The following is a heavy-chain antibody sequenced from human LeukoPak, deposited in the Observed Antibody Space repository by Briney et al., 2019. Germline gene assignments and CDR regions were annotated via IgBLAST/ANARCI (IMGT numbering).Heavy chain of an antibody. CDR2: ISGSGGST. CDR3: AKRITMIVDYYYYYGMDV. V-gene: IGHV3-23*01. J-gene: IGHJ6*02. D-gene: IGHD3-22*01. Sequence: GGSLRLSCAASGFTFSSYAMSWVRQAPGKGLEWVSAISGSGGSTYYADSVKGRFTISRDNSKNTLYLQMNSLRAEDTAVYYCAKRITMIVDYYYYYGMDVWGQGTTVTVSS. CDR1: GFTFSSYA.